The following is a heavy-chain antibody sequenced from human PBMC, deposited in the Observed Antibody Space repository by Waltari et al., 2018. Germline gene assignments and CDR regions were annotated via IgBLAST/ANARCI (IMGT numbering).Heavy chain of an antibody. Sequence: EVQLVESGGGLVQPGGSLRLSCVGSGFTFSSYWMHWVRQAPGKGLEWVSRIKFDGSIINYADSVKGRFTISRDNAKNTLYLQMNKVRAEDTAVYYCERAGSYRFDYWGQGTLVTVSS. CDR1: GFTFSSYW. D-gene: IGHD3-10*01. V-gene: IGHV3-74*01. CDR3: ERAGSYRFDY. J-gene: IGHJ4*02. CDR2: IKFDGSII.